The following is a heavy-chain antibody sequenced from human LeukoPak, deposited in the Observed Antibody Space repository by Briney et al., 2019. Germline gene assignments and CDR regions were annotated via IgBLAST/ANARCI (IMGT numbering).Heavy chain of an antibody. CDR1: GFTFSSYW. D-gene: IGHD6-19*01. V-gene: IGHV3-74*01. Sequence: PGGSLRLSCAASGFTFSSYWMFWVRHAPGKGLVWVSYINSDGSSTNYADSVKGRFTISRDNAKNTLYLQMNSLRAEDTAVYYCARAQWLAFDYWGQGTLVTVSS. J-gene: IGHJ4*02. CDR3: ARAQWLAFDY. CDR2: INSDGSST.